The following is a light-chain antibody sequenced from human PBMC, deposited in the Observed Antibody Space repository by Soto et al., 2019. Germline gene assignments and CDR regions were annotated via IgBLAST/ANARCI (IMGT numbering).Light chain of an antibody. CDR2: GAS. CDR3: QQHGGSPFT. V-gene: IGKV3-20*01. J-gene: IGKJ3*01. CDR1: QSVRIIY. Sequence: EIVLTQSPGTLSLSPGERATLSCRTSQSVRIIYLAWYQQKPGQAPRLLIYGASSRATGIPDRFSGSGSGTDCTRTISRREPEALPANYCQQHGGSPFTAGPVTKVYFK.